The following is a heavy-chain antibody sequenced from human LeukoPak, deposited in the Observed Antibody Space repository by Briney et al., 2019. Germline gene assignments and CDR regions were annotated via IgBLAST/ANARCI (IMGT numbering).Heavy chain of an antibody. CDR2: IYSGDST. J-gene: IGHJ4*02. CDR3: ARGGSVVPAAEDY. Sequence: PGGSLRLSCAASGFTVSSNYMSWVRQAPGKGLEWVSVIYSGDSTYYADSVKGRFTISRDNSKNTLYLQMNSLRAEDTAVYYCARGGSVVPAAEDYWGQGTLVTVSS. D-gene: IGHD2-2*01. V-gene: IGHV3-53*01. CDR1: GFTVSSNY.